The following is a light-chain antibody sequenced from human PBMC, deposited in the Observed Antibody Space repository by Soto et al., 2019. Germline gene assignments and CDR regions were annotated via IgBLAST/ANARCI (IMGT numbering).Light chain of an antibody. CDR1: SSDVGGYNW. V-gene: IGLV2-14*01. CDR2: EVS. J-gene: IGLJ3*02. Sequence: QSALTQPASVSGSPGQSITISCTGTSSDVGGYNWLSWYQQHPGKAPKLIIYEVSNRPSGVSNRFSGSKSGNTGSLTISGLQIEDEADYYCSSYTSSSTPVFGGGTKLTVL. CDR3: SSYTSSSTPV.